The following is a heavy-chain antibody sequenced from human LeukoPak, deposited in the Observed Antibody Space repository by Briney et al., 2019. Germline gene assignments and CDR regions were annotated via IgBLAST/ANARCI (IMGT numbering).Heavy chain of an antibody. V-gene: IGHV4-39*07. D-gene: IGHD3-22*01. CDR2: IYYSGST. CDR1: GGSISSSSYY. Sequence: SETLSLTCTVSGGSISSSSYYWGWIRQPPGKGLEWIGSIYYSGSTYYNPSLKSRVTISVDTSKNQFSLKLSSVTAADTAVYYCARAAPIPYYYDSSGYPDAFDIWGQGTMVTVSS. CDR3: ARAAPIPYYYDSSGYPDAFDI. J-gene: IGHJ3*02.